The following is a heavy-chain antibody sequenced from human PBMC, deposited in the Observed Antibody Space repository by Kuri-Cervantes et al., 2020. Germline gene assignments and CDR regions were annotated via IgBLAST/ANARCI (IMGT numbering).Heavy chain of an antibody. J-gene: IGHJ1*01. CDR2: TNEDGSGK. D-gene: IGHD3-16*01. CDR3: ATSGGGQ. Sequence: GESPQISCAASGFIFSNSWMAWARLGPGKGLEWGAKTNEDGSGKFYVDSVKGRFTISRDNAKGSLLLQMNSLTVEDTGLYYCATSGGGQWGQGTVVTVSS. CDR1: GFIFSNSW. V-gene: IGHV3-7*02.